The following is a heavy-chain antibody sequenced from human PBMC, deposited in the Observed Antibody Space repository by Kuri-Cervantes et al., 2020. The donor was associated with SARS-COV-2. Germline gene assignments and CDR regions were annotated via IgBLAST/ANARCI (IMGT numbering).Heavy chain of an antibody. V-gene: IGHV1-18*01. CDR2: ISAYNGNT. J-gene: IGHJ4*02. CDR1: GYTFTSYA. Sequence: ASVKVSCKASGYTFTSYAMNWVRQAPGQGLEWMGWISAYNGNTNYAQKLQGRVTMTTDTSTSTAYMELRSLRSDDTAVYYCARDDGDIVVVPAAIPADYWGQGTLVTVSS. D-gene: IGHD2-2*02. CDR3: ARDDGDIVVVPAAIPADY.